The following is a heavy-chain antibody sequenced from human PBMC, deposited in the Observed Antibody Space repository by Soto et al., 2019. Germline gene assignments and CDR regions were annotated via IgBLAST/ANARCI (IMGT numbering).Heavy chain of an antibody. V-gene: IGHV4-4*07. D-gene: IGHD3-3*01. CDR1: GGAISTYY. Sequence: QVHLQESGPGLVKPSETLSLTCTVSGGAISTYYWTWIRQPAGKGLEWIGRIYSSGSTKYNPSLQSRVTMYIDTSNNQFSLRLTSVTAADTAVYYCARGQRFSEWFDPWGQGTLVTVSS. CDR2: IYSSGST. J-gene: IGHJ5*02. CDR3: ARGQRFSEWFDP.